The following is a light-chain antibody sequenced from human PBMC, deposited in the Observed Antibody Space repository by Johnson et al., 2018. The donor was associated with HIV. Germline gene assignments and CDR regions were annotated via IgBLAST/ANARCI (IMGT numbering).Light chain of an antibody. V-gene: IGLV1-51*02. CDR2: ENN. J-gene: IGLJ1*01. Sequence: QSVLTQPPSVSAAPGQKVTISCSGNSSNIGNNYVSWYQHLPGTAPKLLIYENNKRPSGIPDRFPGSKSGTSATLCIHGLQTVDEADYYCGTCDASLSATAGFGTGTKVTVL. CDR1: SSNIGNNY. CDR3: GTCDASLSATAG.